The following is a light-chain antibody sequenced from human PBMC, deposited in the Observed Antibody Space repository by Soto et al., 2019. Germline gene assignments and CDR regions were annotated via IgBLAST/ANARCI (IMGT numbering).Light chain of an antibody. CDR1: QSVSTS. J-gene: IGKJ1*01. Sequence: DIQMTQSPSTLSASVGDRLTITCRASQSVSTSLAWYQQKPGIAPKLLIYQASSLENGVPSRFSGSGSGTEFTLTISRRQPDDFATYYCQQYNSYRTFGQGTKVEIK. CDR2: QAS. CDR3: QQYNSYRT. V-gene: IGKV1-5*03.